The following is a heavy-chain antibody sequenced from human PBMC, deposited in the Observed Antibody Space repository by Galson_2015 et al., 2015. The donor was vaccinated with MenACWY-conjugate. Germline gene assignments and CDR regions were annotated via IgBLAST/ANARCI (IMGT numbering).Heavy chain of an antibody. CDR1: GGSISSSNW. CDR2: IYHSGST. Sequence: SETLSLTCAVSGGSISSSNWWSWVRQPPGKGLEWIGEIYHSGSTNYNPSLKSRASISVDKSKNQFSLKLRSVTAADTAVYFCARRGPGSDFWSGYYSFDYWGQGTLVTVSS. D-gene: IGHD3-3*01. J-gene: IGHJ4*02. CDR3: ARRGPGSDFWSGYYSFDY. V-gene: IGHV4-4*02.